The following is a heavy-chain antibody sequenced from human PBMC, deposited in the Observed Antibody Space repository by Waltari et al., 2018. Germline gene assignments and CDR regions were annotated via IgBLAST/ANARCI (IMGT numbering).Heavy chain of an antibody. CDR1: GGSXSGYY. J-gene: IGHJ1*01. V-gene: IGHV4-34*01. D-gene: IGHD2-15*01. CDR3: XXECSGGSXXXX. Sequence: QVQLQQXXXGLLXPXETLSLTCXVYGGSXSGYYWSXIRQPPGKGLEWIGEINHSXSTNYNXXXXSRVTISVXTSKNQFSXKLSSVTAXXXAVYXXXXECSGGSXXXXWGQGTXXTVSS. CDR2: INHSXST.